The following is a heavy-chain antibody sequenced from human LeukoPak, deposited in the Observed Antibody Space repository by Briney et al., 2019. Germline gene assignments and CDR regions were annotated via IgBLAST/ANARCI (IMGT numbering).Heavy chain of an antibody. CDR2: ISAHNGNT. CDR3: ARDLGNYFHF. D-gene: IGHD3-10*01. V-gene: IGHV1-18*01. J-gene: IGHJ4*02. Sequence: ASVKVSCKASGYSFTSYGISWVRQAPGQGLEWMGWISAHNGNTKYAQEVQGRVTMTTDTSTSTAYMEMRSLRSDDTAVYYCARDLGNYFHFWGQGTLVTFSS. CDR1: GYSFTSYG.